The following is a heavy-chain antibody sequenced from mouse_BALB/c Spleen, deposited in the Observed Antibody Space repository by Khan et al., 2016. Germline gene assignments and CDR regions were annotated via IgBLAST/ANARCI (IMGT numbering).Heavy chain of an antibody. D-gene: IGHD1-2*01. CDR2: MNPYTGEP. CDR1: GYTFTNYG. Sequence: QIQLVQSGPELKKPGETVKISCKASGYTFTNYGMNWVRQAPGKGLQWMGWMNPYTGEPTYTDDFKGRFAFSLETSASNAYLQINNLKNEDTSTYFCARSTYDGYYYAMDYWGQGTSVTVSS. CDR3: ARSTYDGYYYAMDY. J-gene: IGHJ4*01. V-gene: IGHV9-3-1*01.